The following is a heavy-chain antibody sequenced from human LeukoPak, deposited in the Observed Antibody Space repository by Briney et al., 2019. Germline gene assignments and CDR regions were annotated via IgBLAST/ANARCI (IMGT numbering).Heavy chain of an antibody. CDR1: GYTFTGHY. V-gene: IGHV1-2*04. D-gene: IGHD2-2*01. J-gene: IGHJ6*02. Sequence: ASVKVSCKASGYTFTGHYMHWVRQAPGQGLEWMGWINPNSGGTNYAQKFQGWVTMTRDTSISTAYMELSRLRSDDTAVYYCARESGVCSSTSCYYYYYGMDVWGQGTTVTVSS. CDR3: ARESGVCSSTSCYYYYYGMDV. CDR2: INPNSGGT.